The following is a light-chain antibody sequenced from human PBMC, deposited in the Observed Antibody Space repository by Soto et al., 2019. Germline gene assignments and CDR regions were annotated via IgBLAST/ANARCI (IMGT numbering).Light chain of an antibody. CDR1: QTISSW. CDR2: KAS. J-gene: IGKJ1*01. V-gene: IGKV1-5*03. CDR3: QHYYSYAEA. Sequence: DIPMTQSPSTLSGSVGDRVTITCRASQTISSWLAWYQQKPGKAPKLLIYKASTLKSGVPSRFSGSGSGTEYTLTNSILPPDAFATYYCQHYYSYAEAFGQGTKVELK.